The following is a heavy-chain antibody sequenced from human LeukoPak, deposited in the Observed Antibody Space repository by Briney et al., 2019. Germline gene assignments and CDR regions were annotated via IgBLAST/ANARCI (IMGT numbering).Heavy chain of an antibody. CDR1: GFTFSSYG. CDR3: ARDRYSSGWDDFDY. V-gene: IGHV3-33*01. D-gene: IGHD6-19*01. CDR2: IWYDGSNK. Sequence: GGSLRLSCAASGFTFSSYGMHWVRQAPGKGLEWVAVIWYDGSNKYYADSVKGRFTISRDNSKNTLCLQMNSLRAEDTAVYYCARDRYSSGWDDFDYWGQGTLVTVSS. J-gene: IGHJ4*02.